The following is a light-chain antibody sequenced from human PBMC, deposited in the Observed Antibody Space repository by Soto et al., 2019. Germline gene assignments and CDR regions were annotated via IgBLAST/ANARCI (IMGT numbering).Light chain of an antibody. V-gene: IGKV3-15*01. CDR3: QQYNNWPRT. Sequence: EIVMTQSPATLSVSPGDRATLSCRTSQSVSSNLAWYQQKPGQAPRLLIYGASTRATGIPDRFSGRGSGTEFTLTISSLQSEDCAVYYCQQYNNWPRTFGQGTKVEIK. J-gene: IGKJ1*01. CDR2: GAS. CDR1: QSVSSN.